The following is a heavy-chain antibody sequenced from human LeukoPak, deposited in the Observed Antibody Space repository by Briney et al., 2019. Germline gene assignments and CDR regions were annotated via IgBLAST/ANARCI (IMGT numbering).Heavy chain of an antibody. CDR3: ARAVVIAVAGYYYYYYMDV. D-gene: IGHD6-19*01. V-gene: IGHV1-2*02. CDR2: INPNSGGT. J-gene: IGHJ6*03. CDR1: GYTFTGYY. Sequence: ASVKVSCKASGYTFTGYYMHWVRQAPGQGLEWMGWINPNSGGTNYAQKFQGRVTMTRDTSISTAYTELSRLRSDDTAVYYCARAVVIAVAGYYYYYYMDVRGKGTTVTVSS.